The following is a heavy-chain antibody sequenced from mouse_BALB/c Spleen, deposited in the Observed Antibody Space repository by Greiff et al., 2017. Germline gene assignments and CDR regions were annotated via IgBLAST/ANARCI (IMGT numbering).Heavy chain of an antibody. V-gene: IGHV5-9-4*01. D-gene: IGHD4-1*01. J-gene: IGHJ4*01. CDR1: GFTFSSYA. CDR2: ISSGGSYT. Sequence: EVMLVESGGGLVKPGGSLKLSCAASGFTFSSYAMSWVRQSPEKRLEWVAEISSGGSYTYYPDTVTGRFTISRDNAKNTLYLEMSSLRSEDTAMYYCARELGRAYAMDYWGQGTSVTVSS. CDR3: ARELGRAYAMDY.